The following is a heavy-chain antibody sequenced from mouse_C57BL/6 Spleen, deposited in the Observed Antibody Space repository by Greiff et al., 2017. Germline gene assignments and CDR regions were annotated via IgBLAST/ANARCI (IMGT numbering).Heavy chain of an antibody. CDR1: GYTFTSYW. V-gene: IGHV1-64*01. CDR2: IHPNSGST. CDR3: AREGISTVVATDY. Sequence: VQLQQPGAELVKPGASVKLSCKASGYTFTSYWMHWVKQRPGQGLEWIGMIHPNSGSTNYNAKFKSKATLTVDKSSSTAYMQLSSLTSEDSAVYYCAREGISTVVATDYWGQGTTLTVSS. J-gene: IGHJ2*01. D-gene: IGHD1-1*01.